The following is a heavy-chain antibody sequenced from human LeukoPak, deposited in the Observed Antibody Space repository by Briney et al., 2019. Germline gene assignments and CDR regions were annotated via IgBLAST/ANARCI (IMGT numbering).Heavy chain of an antibody. J-gene: IGHJ4*02. V-gene: IGHV1-46*01. Sequence: ASVKVSCKASGYTFTSYYMHWLRQAPGQGLEWMGIINPSGGNTNYAQKLQGRVTMTTDTSTSTAYMELRSLRSDDTAVYYCTRGGIGRAAAGLGDFDYWGQGTLVTVSS. CDR3: TRGGIGRAAAGLGDFDY. D-gene: IGHD6-13*01. CDR2: INPSGGNT. CDR1: GYTFTSYY.